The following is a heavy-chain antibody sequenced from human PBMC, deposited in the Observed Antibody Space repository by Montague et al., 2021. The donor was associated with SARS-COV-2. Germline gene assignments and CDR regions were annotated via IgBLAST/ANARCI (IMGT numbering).Heavy chain of an antibody. J-gene: IGHJ4*02. CDR1: GFSLNTPEVA. Sequence: PALVKPTQTLTLTCTFSGFSLNTPEVAAGWIRQPPGKALGWLALIYGGDEKRYGPSLQSRLTITRDTSKSQVVLTMTNMDPVDTATYFCAHRFAGFFDYWGQGILVTVSS. CDR2: IYGGDEK. V-gene: IGHV2-5*05. CDR3: AHRFAGFFDY.